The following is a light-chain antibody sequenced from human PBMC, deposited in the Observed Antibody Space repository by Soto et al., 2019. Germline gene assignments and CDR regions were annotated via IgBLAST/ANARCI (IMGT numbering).Light chain of an antibody. Sequence: EVVITQSPATLSVFPGERATLSCRASQSVSSNLAWYQQKPGQAHRLLIYGASTRAAGIPARFSGSGSGTDFTLTITSLQSEDFGVYYCHQNNNWWTFGQGTKVDIK. V-gene: IGKV3-15*01. CDR1: QSVSSN. CDR2: GAS. CDR3: HQNNNWWT. J-gene: IGKJ1*01.